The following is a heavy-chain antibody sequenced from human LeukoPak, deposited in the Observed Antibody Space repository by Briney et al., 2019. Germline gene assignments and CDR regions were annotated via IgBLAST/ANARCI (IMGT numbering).Heavy chain of an antibody. D-gene: IGHD6-13*01. CDR3: AKSSSWTYNWFDP. Sequence: GGSLRLSCAASGFTFSSYAMSWVRQAPGKGLEWVSAISAAGGSTYFADSVKGRFTISRDNSKNTLFLQTNSLRAEDTAVYYCAKSSSWTYNWFDPWGQGTLVTVSS. CDR1: GFTFSSYA. CDR2: ISAAGGST. V-gene: IGHV3-23*01. J-gene: IGHJ5*02.